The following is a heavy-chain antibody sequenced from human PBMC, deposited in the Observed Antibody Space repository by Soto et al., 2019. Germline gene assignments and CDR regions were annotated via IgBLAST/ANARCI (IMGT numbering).Heavy chain of an antibody. CDR2: IYYSGST. CDR1: GGSVSSGSYY. Sequence: SETLSLTCTVSGGSVSSGSYYWSWIRQPPGKGLEWIGYIYYSGSTNYNPSLKSRVTISVDTSKNQFSLKLSSVTAADTAVYYCAGILRYFDWSRMDVWGQGTTVTVSS. CDR3: AGILRYFDWSRMDV. V-gene: IGHV4-61*01. D-gene: IGHD3-9*01. J-gene: IGHJ6*02.